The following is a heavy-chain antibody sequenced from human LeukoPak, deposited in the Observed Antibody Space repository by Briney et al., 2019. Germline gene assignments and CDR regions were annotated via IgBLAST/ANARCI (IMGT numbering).Heavy chain of an antibody. CDR1: GSSISNYY. V-gene: IGHV4-59*08. CDR3: ACSSSAGPEY. D-gene: IGHD6-6*01. CDR2: IYNNVNT. J-gene: IGHJ4*02. Sequence: SETLSLTCAVSGSSISNYYWSWIRQPPGKGLEWIGYIYNNVNTDYNPSLKSRATISVDTSKTQFSLKLRSVTAADTAVYYCACSSSAGPEYWGQGILVTVSS.